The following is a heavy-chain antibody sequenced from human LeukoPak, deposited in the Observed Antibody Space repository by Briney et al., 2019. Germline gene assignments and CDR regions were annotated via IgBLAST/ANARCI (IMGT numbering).Heavy chain of an antibody. CDR1: GGSISSYY. CDR3: ARQSSGRSYGSGSSPLYYFDY. J-gene: IGHJ4*02. V-gene: IGHV4-59*08. D-gene: IGHD3-10*01. CDR2: IYYSGST. Sequence: KASETLSLTCTVSGGSISSYYWSWIRQPPGKGLEWIGHIYYSGSTNYNPSLKSRLTISVDTSKSPFSLKVSSVTAADTAVYSCARQSSGRSYGSGSSPLYYFDYWGQGILVTVSS.